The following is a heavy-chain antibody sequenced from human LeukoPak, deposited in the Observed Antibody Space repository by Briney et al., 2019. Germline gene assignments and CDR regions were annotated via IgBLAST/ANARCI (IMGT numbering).Heavy chain of an antibody. Sequence: GESPKIPCKGSGYSFASYWISWVRQMPGKGLEWMGRIDPSDSYTDYSPSFQSHVTISADKSISTAYLQWSSLKASDTAMYYCAGPDCSGGNCYLLSYWGQGSLVSVPS. V-gene: IGHV5-10-1*01. CDR3: AGPDCSGGNCYLLSY. J-gene: IGHJ4*01. CDR2: IDPSDSYT. D-gene: IGHD2-15*01. CDR1: GYSFASYW.